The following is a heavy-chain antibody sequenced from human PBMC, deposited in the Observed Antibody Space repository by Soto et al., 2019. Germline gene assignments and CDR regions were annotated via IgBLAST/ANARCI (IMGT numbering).Heavy chain of an antibody. CDR3: ATGRGYYYDSSGYASFDY. J-gene: IGHJ4*02. V-gene: IGHV1-24*01. Sequence: ASVKVSCKVSGYTLTELSMHWVRQAPGKGLEWMGGFDPEDGETIYAQKFQGRVTMTEDTSTDTAYMELSSLRSEDTAVYYCATGRGYYYDSSGYASFDYWGQGTLVTVSS. CDR1: GYTLTELS. D-gene: IGHD3-22*01. CDR2: FDPEDGET.